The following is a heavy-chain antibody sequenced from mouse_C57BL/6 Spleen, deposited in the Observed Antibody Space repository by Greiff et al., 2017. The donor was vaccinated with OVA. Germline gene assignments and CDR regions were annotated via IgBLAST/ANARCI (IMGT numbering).Heavy chain of an antibody. CDR3: ARYGYDEGFAY. CDR1: GYAFSSAW. J-gene: IGHJ3*01. D-gene: IGHD2-2*01. V-gene: IGHV1-82*01. Sequence: VMLVESGPELVKPGASVKISCKASGYAFSSAWMNWVKQRPGKGLEWIGRIYPGDGDTNYNGKFKGKATLTADKSSSTAYMQLSSLTSEDSAVYFCARYGYDEGFAYWGQGTLVTVSA. CDR2: IYPGDGDT.